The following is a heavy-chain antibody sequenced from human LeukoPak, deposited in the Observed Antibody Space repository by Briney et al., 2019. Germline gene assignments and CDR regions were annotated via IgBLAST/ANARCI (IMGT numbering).Heavy chain of an antibody. CDR2: ISSNGGST. Sequence: PGGSLRLSCSASGFTFSSYAMHWVRQAPEKGLEYVSAISSNGGSTYYADSVKGRFTISRDNSKNTLYLQMSSLRAEDTAVYYCVKQTAGTYFYYGMDVWGQGTTVTVSS. V-gene: IGHV3-64D*09. D-gene: IGHD6-13*01. CDR3: VKQTAGTYFYYGMDV. CDR1: GFTFSSYA. J-gene: IGHJ6*02.